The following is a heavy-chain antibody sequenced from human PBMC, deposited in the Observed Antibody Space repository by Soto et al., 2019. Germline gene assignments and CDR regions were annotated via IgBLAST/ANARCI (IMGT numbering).Heavy chain of an antibody. J-gene: IGHJ6*02. CDR1: GYTFTRYG. Sequence: QVQLVQSGAEVKNPGASVRVSCKASGYTFTRYGIGWARQAPGQGLEWMGWINTYNGNTNYAQNVQSRVTLTTDTSTSTAYMELRSLRSNDTAIYYCAMVDVYVTPSPQDLWGQGTTVIVSS. CDR3: AMVDVYVTPSPQDL. V-gene: IGHV1-18*01. D-gene: IGHD3-16*01. CDR2: INTYNGNT.